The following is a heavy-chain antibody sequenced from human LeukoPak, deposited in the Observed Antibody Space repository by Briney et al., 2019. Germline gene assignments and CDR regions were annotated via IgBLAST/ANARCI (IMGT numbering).Heavy chain of an antibody. CDR2: IGGGT. Sequence: GGSLRLSCAASGFTFSSYAMSWVRQAPGKGLEWVSAIGGGTYYADSVQGRFTISRDNSKSTLYLQMNSLRAEDTAVYYCAKDSRGYSYGIFDYWGQGMLVTVSS. J-gene: IGHJ4*02. CDR1: GFTFSSYA. V-gene: IGHV3-23*01. D-gene: IGHD5-18*01. CDR3: AKDSRGYSYGIFDY.